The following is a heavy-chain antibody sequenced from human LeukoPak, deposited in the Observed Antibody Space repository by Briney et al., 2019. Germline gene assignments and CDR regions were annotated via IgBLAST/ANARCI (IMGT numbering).Heavy chain of an antibody. CDR1: GFTFSSYG. CDR2: ITSSSSTS. J-gene: IGHJ4*02. CDR3: AREPSGTLDY. V-gene: IGHV3-48*01. Sequence: GGSLRLSCAASGFTFSSYGMNWVRQAPGKGLEWVSYITSSSSTSYYADSVKGRFTISRDNAKNSLYLQMNSLRAEDTAVYYCAREPSGTLDYWGQGTLVTVSS. D-gene: IGHD1-26*01.